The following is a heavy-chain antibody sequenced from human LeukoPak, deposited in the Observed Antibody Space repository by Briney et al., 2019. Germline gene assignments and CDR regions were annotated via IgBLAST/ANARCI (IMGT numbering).Heavy chain of an antibody. CDR3: AKVGYGDYYFDY. V-gene: IGHV3-33*06. CDR2: IWYDGSNK. J-gene: IGHJ4*02. Sequence: PGRSLRLSCTAFDFTFSSNGMHWVRQAPGKGLEWVAVIWYDGSNKYYADSVKGRFTISRDNSKNTLYLQMNSLRAEDTAVYYCAKVGYGDYYFDYWGQATLVTVS. D-gene: IGHD4-17*01. CDR1: DFTFSSNG.